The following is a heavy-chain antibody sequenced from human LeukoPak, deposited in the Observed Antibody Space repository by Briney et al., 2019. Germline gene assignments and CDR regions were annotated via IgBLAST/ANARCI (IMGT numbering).Heavy chain of an antibody. J-gene: IGHJ3*02. CDR3: ARAASIADAFDI. CDR1: GYTFTSYD. D-gene: IGHD6-6*01. V-gene: IGHV1-2*06. Sequence: ASVKVSCKASGYTFTSYDINWVRQATGQGLEWMGRINPNSGGTNYAQKFQGRVTMTRDTSISTAYMELSRLRSDDTAVYYCARAASIADAFDIWGQGTMVTVSS. CDR2: INPNSGGT.